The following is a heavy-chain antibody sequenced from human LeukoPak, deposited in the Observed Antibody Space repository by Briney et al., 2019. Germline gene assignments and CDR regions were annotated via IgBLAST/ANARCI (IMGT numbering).Heavy chain of an antibody. Sequence: ASVKVSCKASEYSLISSGLSWVRQAPGQGLEWMGWISAYNGNTHFAQKFQDRVTMTTDTSTSTVYMELRSLTSDDTAVYYCAKESYDSSFDCWGQGALVTVSS. CDR1: EYSLISSG. J-gene: IGHJ4*02. V-gene: IGHV1-18*01. CDR2: ISAYNGNT. CDR3: AKESYDSSFDC. D-gene: IGHD3-22*01.